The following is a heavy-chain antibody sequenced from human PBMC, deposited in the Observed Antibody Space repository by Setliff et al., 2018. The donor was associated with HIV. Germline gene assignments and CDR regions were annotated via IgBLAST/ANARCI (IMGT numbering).Heavy chain of an antibody. CDR1: GFTFSSYA. D-gene: IGHD3-10*01. J-gene: IGHJ4*02. CDR2: ISYDGSNK. CDR3: AKKTAAYTSGSWLHY. Sequence: GGSLRLSCAASGFTFSSYAMHWVRQAPGKGLEWVAVISYDGSNKYYADSVKGRFVISREKSKSTLYLQMNSLRAEDTAVYYCAKKTAAYTSGSWLHYWGRGTLVTVSS. V-gene: IGHV3-30-3*02.